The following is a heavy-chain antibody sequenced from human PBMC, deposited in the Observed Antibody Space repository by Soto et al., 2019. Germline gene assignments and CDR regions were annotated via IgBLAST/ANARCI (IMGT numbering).Heavy chain of an antibody. D-gene: IGHD4-17*01. V-gene: IGHV3-15*07. Sequence: SVSNAWMNWVRQAPGKGLEWVGRIKSKTDGGTTDYAAPVKGRFTISRDDSKNTLYLQMNSLKTEDTAVYYCTTHEDYGDSFFFDYWGQGTLVTVSS. J-gene: IGHJ4*02. CDR1: SVSNAW. CDR2: IKSKTDGGTT. CDR3: TTHEDYGDSFFFDY.